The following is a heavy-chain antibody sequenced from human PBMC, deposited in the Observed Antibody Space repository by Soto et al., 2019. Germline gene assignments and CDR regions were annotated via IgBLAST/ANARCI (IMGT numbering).Heavy chain of an antibody. CDR2: IYQSGNT. V-gene: IGHV4-38-2*02. Sequence: SETLSLTCIVSNYSISSGYHWGWIRQPPGKGLEGIGTIYQSGNTYQNPSLKSRVILSIDTSKNQFSLNLRNVTAADTAVYYCVRGKVNFDFWGKGILVTVSS. J-gene: IGHJ4*02. CDR1: NYSISSGYH. CDR3: VRGKVNFDF.